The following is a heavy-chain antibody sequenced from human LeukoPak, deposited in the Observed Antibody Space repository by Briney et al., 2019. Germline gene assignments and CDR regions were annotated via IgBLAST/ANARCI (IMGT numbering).Heavy chain of an antibody. J-gene: IGHJ4*02. CDR3: ARSGRYSFHFDY. CDR1: GGSISSSSYY. D-gene: IGHD4-11*01. V-gene: IGHV4-61*05. CDR2: IYYTGNT. Sequence: SETLSLTCTVSGGSISSSSYYWGWIRQPPGKGLEWIGYIYYTGNTNYNPSLKSRLTISVDTPRNRFSLSLTSVTAADTAVYYCARSGRYSFHFDYWGQGTLVTVSS.